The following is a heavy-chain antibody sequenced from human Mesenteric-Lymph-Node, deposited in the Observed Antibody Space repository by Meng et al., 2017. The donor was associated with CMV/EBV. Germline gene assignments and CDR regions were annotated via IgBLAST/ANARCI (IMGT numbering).Heavy chain of an antibody. CDR3: VVGIDY. J-gene: IGHJ4*02. CDR2: IYSGGST. CDR1: GFTVSSNY. V-gene: IGHV3-66*02. Sequence: GESLKISCAASGFTVSSNYMSWVRQAPGKGLEWVSVIYSGGSTYYADSVKGRFTISRDNSKNTLYLQMNSLRAEDTAVYYCVVGIDYWGQGTLVTVSS. D-gene: IGHD6-13*01.